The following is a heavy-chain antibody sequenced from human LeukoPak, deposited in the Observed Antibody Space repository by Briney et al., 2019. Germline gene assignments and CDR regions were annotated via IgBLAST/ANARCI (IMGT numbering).Heavy chain of an antibody. CDR3: ARFVVVPAATPNHNWFDP. CDR1: GGSISSSSYY. V-gene: IGHV4-39*07. J-gene: IGHJ5*02. Sequence: SETLSLTCTVSGGSISSSSYYWGWIRQPPGKGLEWIGSIYYSGSTNYNPSLKSRVTISIDTSKNQFSLKLSSVTAADTAVYYCARFVVVPAATPNHNWFDPWGQGTLVTVSS. CDR2: IYYSGST. D-gene: IGHD2-2*01.